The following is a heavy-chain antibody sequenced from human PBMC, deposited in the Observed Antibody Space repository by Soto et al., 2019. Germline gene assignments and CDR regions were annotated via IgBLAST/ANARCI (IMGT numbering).Heavy chain of an antibody. CDR1: GGSFSGYY. V-gene: IGHV4-34*01. CDR3: ARGRIRELLY. CDR2: INHSGST. D-gene: IGHD3-10*01. Sequence: QVQLQQWGAGLLKPSETLSLTCAVYGGSFSGYYWSWIRQPPGKGLEWIGEINHSGSTNYNPSLKSRVTISVDTSKNQFSLMLSSVTAADTAVYYCARGRIRELLYWGQGTLVTVSS. J-gene: IGHJ4*02.